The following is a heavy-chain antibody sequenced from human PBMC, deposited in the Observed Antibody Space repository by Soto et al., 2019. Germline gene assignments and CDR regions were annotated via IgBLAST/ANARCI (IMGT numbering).Heavy chain of an antibody. CDR2: IYHSGST. Sequence: PSETLSLTCAVSGGSISSSNWWSWVRQPPGKGLEWIGEIYHSGSTNYNPSLKSRVTISVDKSKNQFSLKLSSVTAADTAVYYCARDVYSYGTDYYYGMDVWGQGTTVTVS. V-gene: IGHV4-4*02. J-gene: IGHJ6*02. CDR1: GGSISSSNW. CDR3: ARDVYSYGTDYYYGMDV. D-gene: IGHD5-18*01.